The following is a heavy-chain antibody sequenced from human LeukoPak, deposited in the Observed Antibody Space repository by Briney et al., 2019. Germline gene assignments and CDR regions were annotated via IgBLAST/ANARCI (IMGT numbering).Heavy chain of an antibody. D-gene: IGHD5-24*01. Sequence: PGGSLRLSCAASGFTFDTHGMHWVRQTPGKGLEWVAVIWYDGSNKYYADSVKGRFTISRDNSKNTLYLQMNSLRAEDTAVYYCARVGFTKRDGYSYFDYWGQGTLVTVSS. CDR2: IWYDGSNK. CDR1: GFTFDTHG. V-gene: IGHV3-33*01. J-gene: IGHJ4*02. CDR3: ARVGFTKRDGYSYFDY.